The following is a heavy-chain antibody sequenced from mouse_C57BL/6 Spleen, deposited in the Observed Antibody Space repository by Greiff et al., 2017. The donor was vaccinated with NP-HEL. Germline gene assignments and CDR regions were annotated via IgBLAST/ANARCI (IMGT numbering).Heavy chain of an antibody. CDR3: ARQGADSSGYGYFDY. CDR2: ISSGGSYT. Sequence: VESGGDLVKPGGSLKLSCAASGFTFSSYGMSWVRQTPDKRLEWVATISSGGSYTYYPDSVKGRFTISRDNAKNTLYLQMSSLKSEDTAMYYCARQGADSSGYGYFDYWGQGTTLTVSS. D-gene: IGHD3-2*02. CDR1: GFTFSSYG. J-gene: IGHJ2*01. V-gene: IGHV5-6*01.